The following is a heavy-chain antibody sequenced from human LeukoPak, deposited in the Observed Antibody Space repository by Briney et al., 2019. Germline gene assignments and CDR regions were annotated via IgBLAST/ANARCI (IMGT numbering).Heavy chain of an antibody. J-gene: IGHJ4*02. CDR2: IYPGDSDT. Sequence: GESLKISCKGSGYSFTSYWIGWVRQMPGKGLEWMGIIYPGDSDTRYSPSFQGHVTISADKSISTAYLQWSSLKASDTAMYYCARTVSWELPPYYFDYWGQGTLVTVSS. CDR3: ARTVSWELPPYYFDY. CDR1: GYSFTSYW. V-gene: IGHV5-51*01. D-gene: IGHD1-26*01.